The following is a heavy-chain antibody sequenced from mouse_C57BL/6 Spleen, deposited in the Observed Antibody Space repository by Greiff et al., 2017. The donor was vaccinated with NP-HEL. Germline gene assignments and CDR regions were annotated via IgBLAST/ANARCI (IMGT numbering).Heavy chain of an antibody. CDR2: IYPGDGDT. CDR3: ARSEGVHYYAMDY. V-gene: IGHV1-82*01. J-gene: IGHJ4*01. CDR1: GYAFSSSW. Sequence: QVQLQQSGPELVKPGASVKISCKASGYAFSSSWMNWVKQRPGTGLEWIGRIYPGDGDTNYNGKFKGKATLTADKSSSTAYMQLSSLTSEDSAVYFCARSEGVHYYAMDYWGQGTSVTVSS.